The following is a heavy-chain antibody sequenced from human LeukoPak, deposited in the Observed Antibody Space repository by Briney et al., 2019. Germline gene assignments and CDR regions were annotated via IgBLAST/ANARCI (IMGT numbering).Heavy chain of an antibody. Sequence: SETLSLTCTATGASISRYYWSWIRQPPGKGLEWIGYIYYSGSTNYNPSLKSRVTISVDTSKNQFSLKLSSVTATDTAVYYCARQYYYGSGSYYDLWGQGTLVTVSS. V-gene: IGHV4-59*01. CDR3: ARQYYYGSGSYYDL. CDR1: GASISRYY. J-gene: IGHJ4*02. D-gene: IGHD3-10*01. CDR2: IYYSGST.